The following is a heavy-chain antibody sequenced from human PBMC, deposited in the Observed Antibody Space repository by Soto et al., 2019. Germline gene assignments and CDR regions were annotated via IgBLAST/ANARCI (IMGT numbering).Heavy chain of an antibody. Sequence: SXTLSLTCTVSGGAMSSGACCWSWIRQPPGKGLEWIGYIHYSGLTYYNPSLQSRVTIPIDTSKKQFSLTLTSVTAADTAVYYCARADPDYFFDYWGQGALVTVSS. J-gene: IGHJ4*02. CDR1: GGAMSSGACC. V-gene: IGHV4-30-4*01. D-gene: IGHD2-21*02. CDR3: ARADPDYFFDY. CDR2: IHYSGLT.